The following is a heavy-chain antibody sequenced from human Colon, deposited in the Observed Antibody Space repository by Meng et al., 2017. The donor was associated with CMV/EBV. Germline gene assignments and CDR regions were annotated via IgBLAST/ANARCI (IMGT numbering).Heavy chain of an antibody. J-gene: IGHJ6*02. CDR1: GFTFSTYG. Sequence: GESLKISCEASGFTFSTYGMHWVRQAPGKGPEWVAVTSFDGSLKYYADSVKGRFTISRDNSKNTLYLQMNSLGAEDTAVYFCAKDYKGGAYSKDVLYYYYAMDVWGQGTTVTVSS. V-gene: IGHV3-33*06. CDR2: TSFDGSLK. CDR3: AKDYKGGAYSKDVLYYYYAMDV. D-gene: IGHD4-11*01.